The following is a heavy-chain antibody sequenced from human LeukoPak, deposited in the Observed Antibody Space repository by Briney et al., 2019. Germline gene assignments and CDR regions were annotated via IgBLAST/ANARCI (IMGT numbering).Heavy chain of an antibody. Sequence: ASVKVSFKASGYTFTSYGINWVRQAPGQGLEWMGWISAYNGNTNYAQKLQGRVTMTTDTTANTAYMELRSLRSDDTAVYYCARNVIVGAVFDNWGQGTLVTASS. CDR1: GYTFTSYG. D-gene: IGHD1-26*01. CDR2: ISAYNGNT. J-gene: IGHJ4*02. CDR3: ARNVIVGAVFDN. V-gene: IGHV1-18*01.